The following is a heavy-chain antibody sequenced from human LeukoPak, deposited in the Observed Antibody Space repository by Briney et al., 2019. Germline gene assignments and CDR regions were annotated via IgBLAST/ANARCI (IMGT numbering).Heavy chain of an antibody. CDR2: INPNSGGT. CDR1: GYTFTGYY. CDR3: ARGGSYKTTAYYFDY. D-gene: IGHD1-26*01. Sequence: ASVKVSCKASGYTFTGYYMHWVRQAPGQGLEWMGWINPNSGGTNCAQKFQGRVTMTRDTSISTAYMELGRLRPDDTAVYYCARGGSYKTTAYYFDYWGQGTLVTVSS. J-gene: IGHJ4*02. V-gene: IGHV1-2*02.